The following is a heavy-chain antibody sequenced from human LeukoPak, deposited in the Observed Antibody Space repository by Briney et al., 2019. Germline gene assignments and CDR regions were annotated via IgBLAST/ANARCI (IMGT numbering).Heavy chain of an antibody. J-gene: IGHJ4*02. CDR2: INPNSGGT. CDR1: GYTFTGYY. CDR3: ARRSSTSCYDY. Sequence: ASVKVSCKASGYTFTGYYMHWVRQAPGQGLEWMGWINPNSGGTNYAQKFQGRVTMTRDTSISTAYMELSRLRSDDTAAYYCARRSSTSCYDYWSQGTLVTVSS. D-gene: IGHD2-2*01. V-gene: IGHV1-2*02.